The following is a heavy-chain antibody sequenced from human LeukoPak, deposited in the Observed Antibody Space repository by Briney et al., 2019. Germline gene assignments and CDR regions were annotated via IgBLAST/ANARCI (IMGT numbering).Heavy chain of an antibody. J-gene: IGHJ4*02. CDR1: GGTFSSYA. V-gene: IGHV1-69*05. D-gene: IGHD6-13*01. CDR3: ASGHSSSLYRPN. Sequence: SVKVSCKASGGTFSSYAISWVRQAPGQGLEWMGGIIPIFGTANYAQKFQGRVTITTDESTSTAYMELSSLRSEDTAVYYCASGHSSSLYRPNWGQGTLVTVSS. CDR2: IIPIFGTA.